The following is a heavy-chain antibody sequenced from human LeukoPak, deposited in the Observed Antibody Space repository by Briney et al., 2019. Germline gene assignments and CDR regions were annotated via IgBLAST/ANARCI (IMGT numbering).Heavy chain of an antibody. D-gene: IGHD4-17*01. CDR2: IIPIFGTA. CDR1: GGTFSSYA. CDR3: ARVRPLGDYLFDY. V-gene: IGHV1-69*13. Sequence: ASVKVSCKASGGTFSSYAISWVRQAPGQGLEWMGGIIPIFGTANYAQKFQGRVTITADESTSTAYMELSSLRSEDTAVYYCARVRPLGDYLFDYWGQGTLVTVSS. J-gene: IGHJ4*02.